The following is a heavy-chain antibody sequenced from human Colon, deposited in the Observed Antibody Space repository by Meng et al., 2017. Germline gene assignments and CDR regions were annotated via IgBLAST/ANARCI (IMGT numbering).Heavy chain of an antibody. CDR2: IYHSGST. CDR1: GGSISSSNW. D-gene: IGHD2-2*01. Sequence: QVQLQEVGPGLVKPSGTLSLTCAVSGGSISSSNWWSWVRQPPGKGLEWIGEIYHSGSTNYNPSLKSRVTISVDKSKNQFSLKLSSVTAADTAVYYCASGRKYCSSTSCYGQFDYWGQGTLVTASS. V-gene: IGHV4-4*02. J-gene: IGHJ4*02. CDR3: ASGRKYCSSTSCYGQFDY.